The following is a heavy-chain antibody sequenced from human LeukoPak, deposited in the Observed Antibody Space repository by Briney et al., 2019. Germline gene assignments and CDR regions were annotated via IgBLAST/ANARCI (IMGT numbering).Heavy chain of an antibody. CDR2: INHSGST. Sequence: SETLSLTCAVYGGSFSGYYWSWIRQPPGKGLEWIGEINHSGSTNYNPSLKSRVTISVDTSKNQFSLKLSSVTAADTAVYYCARGRMVDAIRYYFDYWGQGTLVTVSS. D-gene: IGHD2-8*01. CDR1: GGSFSGYY. CDR3: ARGRMVDAIRYYFDY. V-gene: IGHV4-34*01. J-gene: IGHJ4*02.